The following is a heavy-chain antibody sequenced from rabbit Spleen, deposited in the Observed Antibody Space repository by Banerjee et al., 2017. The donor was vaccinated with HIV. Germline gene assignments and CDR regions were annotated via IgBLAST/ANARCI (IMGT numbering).Heavy chain of an antibody. Sequence: QEQLVESGGGLVKPEGSLKLSCTASGFSFSNKAVMCWVRQAPGKGLEWIACINAVTGKAVYANWAKGRSTFSKTSSTTVTLQMTSLTAADTATFFCGRAGEGGYGYLDLWGPGTLVTVS. J-gene: IGHJ4*01. V-gene: IGHV1S45*01. CDR2: INAVTGKA. D-gene: IGHD2-1*01. CDR3: GRAGEGGYGYLDL. CDR1: GFSFSNKAV.